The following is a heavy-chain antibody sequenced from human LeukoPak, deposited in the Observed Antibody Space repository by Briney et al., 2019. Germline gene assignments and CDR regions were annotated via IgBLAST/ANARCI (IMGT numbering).Heavy chain of an antibody. V-gene: IGHV4-39*01. J-gene: IGHJ4*02. CDR3: ARQHSSDWYTFDY. CDR1: GGSISSSSYY. D-gene: IGHD6-19*01. Sequence: SETLSLTCTVSGGSISSSSYYWGWIRQPPGKGLEWIGSIYYSGSTYYNPSLKSRVTISVDTSKNQFSLKLSSVTAADTAVYYCARQHSSDWYTFDYWGQGTLVTVSS. CDR2: IYYSGST.